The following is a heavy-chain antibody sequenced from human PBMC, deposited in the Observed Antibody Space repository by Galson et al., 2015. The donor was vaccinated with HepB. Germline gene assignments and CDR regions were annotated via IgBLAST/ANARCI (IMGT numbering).Heavy chain of an antibody. D-gene: IGHD5-12*01. CDR3: AREGATGYPFDTFDI. CDR2: ISAYNGKI. V-gene: IGHV1-18*01. Sequence: SVKVSCKASGYTFTSYGISWVRQAPGQGLEWMGWISAYNGKINYAEKFQGRVTMTTDTSTSTAYMELSRLRSEDTAVYYCAREGATGYPFDTFDIWGQGTMVTVSS. J-gene: IGHJ3*02. CDR1: GYTFTSYG.